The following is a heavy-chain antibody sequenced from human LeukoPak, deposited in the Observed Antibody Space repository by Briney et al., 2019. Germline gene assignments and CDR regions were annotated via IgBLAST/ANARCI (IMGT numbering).Heavy chain of an antibody. D-gene: IGHD5-24*01. CDR2: IYSGGGT. J-gene: IGHJ4*02. CDR1: GFIVSTKY. CDR3: ASGEMATVTLDY. V-gene: IGHV3-53*01. Sequence: GGSLRLSCAASGFIVSTKYMTWVRQAPGKGLEWGSVIYSGGGTYYADSVKGRFTISRDNSKNTLYHQMNNLRAEDTALYYCASGEMATVTLDYWGQGTLVVVSS.